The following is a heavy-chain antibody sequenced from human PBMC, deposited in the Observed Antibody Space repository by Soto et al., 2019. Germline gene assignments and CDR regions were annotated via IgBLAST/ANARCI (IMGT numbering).Heavy chain of an antibody. CDR1: GGSISSYY. CDR3: ARDKYYDSSGYPDAFDI. J-gene: IGHJ3*02. Sequence: SETLSLTCTVSGGSISSYYWSWIRQPPGKGLEWIGYIYYSWSTNYNPSLKSRVTISVDTSKNQFSLKLSSVTAADTAVYYCARDKYYDSSGYPDAFDIWGQATMVTV. V-gene: IGHV4-59*01. CDR2: IYYSWST. D-gene: IGHD3-22*01.